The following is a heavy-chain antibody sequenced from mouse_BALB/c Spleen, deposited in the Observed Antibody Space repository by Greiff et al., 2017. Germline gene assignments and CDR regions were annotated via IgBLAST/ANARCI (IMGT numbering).Heavy chain of an antibody. Sequence: EVKVVESGPELVKPGASVKISCKASGYTFTDYNMHWVKQSHGKSLEWIGYIYPYNGGTGYNQKFKSKATLTVDNSSSTAYMELRSLTSEDSAVYYCAISYRYDEGYAMDYWGQGTSVTVSS. CDR3: AISYRYDEGYAMDY. D-gene: IGHD2-14*01. CDR2: IYPYNGGT. V-gene: IGHV1S29*02. CDR1: GYTFTDYN. J-gene: IGHJ4*01.